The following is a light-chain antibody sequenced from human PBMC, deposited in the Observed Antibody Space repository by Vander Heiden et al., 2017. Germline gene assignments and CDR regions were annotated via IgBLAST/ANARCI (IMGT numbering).Light chain of an antibody. V-gene: IGKV1-39*01. Sequence: DIQMTQSPSSLSASVGDRVTITCRASQNISKYLNWYQQKPGKAPKVLIYAASSLQSGVPSRFSGSGSGTDFTLTVSRLQPEDFATYYCQHSYDTLTFGHGTKVDIK. CDR3: QHSYDTLT. CDR1: QNISKY. J-gene: IGKJ3*01. CDR2: AAS.